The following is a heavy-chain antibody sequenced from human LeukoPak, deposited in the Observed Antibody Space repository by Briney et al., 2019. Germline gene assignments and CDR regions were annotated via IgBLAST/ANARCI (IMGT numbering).Heavy chain of an antibody. CDR2: IFPIFGTA. V-gene: IGHV1-69*06. J-gene: IGHJ4*02. D-gene: IGHD3-9*01. Sequence: SVKVSCKASGGTFSSYAISWVRQPPGQGLEWVGVIFPIFGTANYAQKFQGRVTITADKSTSTAYMELSRLRSEDTAVYYCATRYYDIWTGYYEEYYFDYWGQGTLVTVSS. CDR1: GGTFSSYA. CDR3: ATRYYDIWTGYYEEYYFDY.